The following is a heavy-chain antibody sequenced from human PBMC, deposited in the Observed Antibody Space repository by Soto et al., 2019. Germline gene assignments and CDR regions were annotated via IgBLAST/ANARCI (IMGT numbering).Heavy chain of an antibody. D-gene: IGHD2-21*02. V-gene: IGHV4-59*01. Sequence: VQLQESGPGLVKPSETLSLTCTVSGGTISRYYWSWIRQPPGKGLEWIGYMYNTGSTVYNPSFKHRVTISVDTAKNQFSLKLNSVTAADTAVYYCARDLWGYCGTDCYPLDVWGQGTTVTVSS. CDR3: ARDLWGYCGTDCYPLDV. J-gene: IGHJ6*02. CDR1: GGTISRYY. CDR2: MYNTGST.